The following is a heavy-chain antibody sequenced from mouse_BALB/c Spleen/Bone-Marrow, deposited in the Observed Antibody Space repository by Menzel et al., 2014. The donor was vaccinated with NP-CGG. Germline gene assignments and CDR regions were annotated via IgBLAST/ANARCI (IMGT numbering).Heavy chain of an antibody. CDR2: ISSGGSYT. CDR3: TRDLYDGYYYYAMDY. D-gene: IGHD2-3*01. CDR1: GFTFSSYT. V-gene: IGHV5-6-4*01. J-gene: IGHJ4*01. Sequence: EVKLVESGGGLVKPGGSLKLSCAASGFTFSSYTMSWVRQTPEKRLEWVATISSGGSYTYYPDSVKGRFTISRDNAKNTLYLQMSSLKSEDTAMYYCTRDLYDGYYYYAMDYWGQGTSVTVS.